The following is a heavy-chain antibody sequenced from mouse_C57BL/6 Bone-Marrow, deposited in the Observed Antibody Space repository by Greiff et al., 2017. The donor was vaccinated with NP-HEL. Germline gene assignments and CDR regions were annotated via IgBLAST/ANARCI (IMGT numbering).Heavy chain of an antibody. Sequence: EVKVVESGGGLVQSGRSLRLSCATSGFTFSDFYMEWVRQAPGKGLEWIAASRNKANDYTTEYSASVKGRFIVSRDTSQSILYLQMNALRAEDTAIYYCARDEGELTGFAYWGQGTLVTVSA. CDR3: ARDEGELTGFAY. V-gene: IGHV7-1*01. D-gene: IGHD4-1*01. CDR2: SRNKANDYTT. J-gene: IGHJ3*01. CDR1: GFTFSDFY.